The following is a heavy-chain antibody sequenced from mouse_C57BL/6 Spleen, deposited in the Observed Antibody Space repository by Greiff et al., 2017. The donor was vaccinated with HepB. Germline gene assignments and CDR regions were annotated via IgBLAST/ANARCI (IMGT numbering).Heavy chain of an antibody. V-gene: IGHV1-64*01. D-gene: IGHD1-1*01. CDR1: GYTFTSYW. J-gene: IGHJ3*01. CDR3: AREGGDYYGSSYGFAY. CDR2: IHPNSGST. Sequence: QVQLQQPGAELVKPGASVKLSCKASGYTFTSYWMHWVKQRPGQGLEWIGMIHPNSGSTNYNEKFKSKATLTVDKSSSTAYMQLSSLTSEDSAVYYCAREGGDYYGSSYGFAYWGQGTLVTVSA.